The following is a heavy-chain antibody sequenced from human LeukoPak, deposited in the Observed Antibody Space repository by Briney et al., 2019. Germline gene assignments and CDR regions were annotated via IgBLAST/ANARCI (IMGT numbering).Heavy chain of an antibody. CDR2: INSKTGDT. CDR1: GYIFIAYY. D-gene: IGHD5-12*01. Sequence: ASVKVSCKTSGYIFIAYYIYWVRQAPGQGLEWVGWINSKTGDTNYAQKFQGRLTMTTDTSTSTAYMELRSLRSDDTAVYYCARGGATIPFDIWGQGTMVTVSS. J-gene: IGHJ3*02. V-gene: IGHV1-2*02. CDR3: ARGGATIPFDI.